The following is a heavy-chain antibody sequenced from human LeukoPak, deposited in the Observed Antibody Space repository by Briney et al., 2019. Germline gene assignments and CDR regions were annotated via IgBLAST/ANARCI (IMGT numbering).Heavy chain of an antibody. CDR2: IKQDGSEK. CDR3: AREVPSQSDY. V-gene: IGHV3-7*01. Sequence: GGSLRLSCAASGFTFSSNWMSWVRQAPGKGLGWVANIKQDGSEKYYVGSVKGRFTISRDNAKNSLYLQMNSLRAEDTAVYYCAREVPSQSDYWGQGTLVTVSS. CDR1: GFTFSSNW. J-gene: IGHJ4*02.